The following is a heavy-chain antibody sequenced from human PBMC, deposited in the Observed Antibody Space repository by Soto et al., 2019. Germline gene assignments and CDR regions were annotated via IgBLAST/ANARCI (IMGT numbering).Heavy chain of an antibody. CDR2: ISGSGGNR. J-gene: IGHJ4*02. D-gene: IGHD2-15*01. CDR3: ARFRSGIGWDF. Sequence: EVQVLESGGGLEQPGGSLRLSCAASGFTFRSYVISWVRQAPGKGLEWVSSISGSGGNRYYADSVKGRLTISRDNSNNTVYLQVDSLRAEDTAIYYCARFRSGIGWDFWGQGTLVTVSS. V-gene: IGHV3-23*01. CDR1: GFTFRSYV.